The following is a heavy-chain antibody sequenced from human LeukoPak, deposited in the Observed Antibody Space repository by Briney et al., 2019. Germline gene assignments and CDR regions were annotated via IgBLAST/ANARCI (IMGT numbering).Heavy chain of an antibody. CDR1: GYSISSGYY. CDR3: ARDSSSWSYYYYYMDV. Sequence: SETLSLTCTVSGYSISSGYYWGWIRSPPGRGLEWIGSIYHSGSTYYNPSLKSRVTMSIDTSKNQFSLKLSSVTAADAAVYYCARDSSSWSYYYYYMDVWGKGTTVTVSS. V-gene: IGHV4-38-2*02. CDR2: IYHSGST. J-gene: IGHJ6*03. D-gene: IGHD6-13*01.